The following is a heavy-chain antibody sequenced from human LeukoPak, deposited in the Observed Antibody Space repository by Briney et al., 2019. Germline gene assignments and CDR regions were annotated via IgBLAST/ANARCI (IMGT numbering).Heavy chain of an antibody. D-gene: IGHD3-9*01. CDR1: GFTFSSYG. J-gene: IGHJ4*02. V-gene: IGHV3-30*18. CDR2: ISYDGSNK. Sequence: GSLRLSCAASGFTFSSYGMHWVRQAPGKGLEWVAVISYDGSNKYYADSVKGRSTISRDNSKNTLYLQMNSLRAEDTAVYYCAKEQEVLRYFDWSLSFDYWGQGTLVTVSS. CDR3: AKEQEVLRYFDWSLSFDY.